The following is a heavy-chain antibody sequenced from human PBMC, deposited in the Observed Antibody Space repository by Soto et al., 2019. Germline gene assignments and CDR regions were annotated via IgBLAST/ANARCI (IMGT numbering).Heavy chain of an antibody. Sequence: VQLVESGGGLVQPGGSLRVSCAASGFTVTNNYMSWVRQAPGKGLEWVSVIYSGGTTDYADSVKDRFTISRDNSRNTLYLQMNSLRGDDTAVYYCTRDRSSGWSEYWGLGTLVTVSS. J-gene: IGHJ4*02. CDR1: GFTVTNNY. CDR3: TRDRSSGWSEY. CDR2: IYSGGTT. D-gene: IGHD6-19*01. V-gene: IGHV3-66*01.